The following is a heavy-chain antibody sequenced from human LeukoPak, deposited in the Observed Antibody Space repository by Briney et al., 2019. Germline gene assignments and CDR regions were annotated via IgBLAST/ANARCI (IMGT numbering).Heavy chain of an antibody. CDR2: IYTSGST. V-gene: IGHV4-4*07. D-gene: IGHD3-3*01. CDR3: ARDVPIFGVVLQPWYFDL. CDR1: GGSISSYY. J-gene: IGHJ2*01. Sequence: SETLSLTCTVSGGSISSYYWSWIRQPAGRGLEWIGRIYTSGSTNYNPSLKSRVTMSVDTSKNQFSLKLCSVTAADTAVYYCARDVPIFGVVLQPWYFDLWGRGTLVTVSS.